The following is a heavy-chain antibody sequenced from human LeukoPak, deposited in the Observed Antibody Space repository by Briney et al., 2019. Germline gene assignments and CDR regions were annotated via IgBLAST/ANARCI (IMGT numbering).Heavy chain of an antibody. Sequence: GGSLRLSCAASGFTFSSYGMHWVRQAPGKGLEWVAVISYDGSNKYYADSVKGRFTISRDNSKNTLYLQMNSLRAEDTAVYYCARDPLGLDGDYDGTYFDYWGQGTLVTVSS. CDR1: GFTFSSYG. J-gene: IGHJ4*02. CDR2: ISYDGSNK. D-gene: IGHD4-17*01. CDR3: ARDPLGLDGDYDGTYFDY. V-gene: IGHV3-30*03.